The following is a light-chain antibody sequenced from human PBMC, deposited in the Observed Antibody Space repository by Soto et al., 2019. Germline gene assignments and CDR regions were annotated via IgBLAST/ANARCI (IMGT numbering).Light chain of an antibody. J-gene: IGLJ3*02. V-gene: IGLV2-14*03. CDR3: AAYTTSSTLV. Sequence: AVPTQPASVSGSPGQSITISCAGTSADVGAFDYVSWYQHHPGKVPKLMIYDVSDRPSGVSTRFSGSKSANMASLTISGLQPDDEADYYCAAYTTSSTLVFGGGTKLTVL. CDR2: DVS. CDR1: SADVGAFDY.